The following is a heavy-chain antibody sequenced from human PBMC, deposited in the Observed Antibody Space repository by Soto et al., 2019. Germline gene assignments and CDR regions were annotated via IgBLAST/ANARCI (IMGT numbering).Heavy chain of an antibody. CDR2: LHHGGST. J-gene: IGHJ4*02. CDR3: TKNSAYALDY. V-gene: IGHV4-4*02. D-gene: IGHD5-12*01. Sequence: PSETLSLTCDVSRYSINNNNWWSWVRQPPGGGLEWSGELHHGGSTNYNPSIERRATFSVDISKNQFFLKLSSVTAADTAVYYCTKNSAYALDYWGQGTLVTVSS. CDR1: RYSINNNNW.